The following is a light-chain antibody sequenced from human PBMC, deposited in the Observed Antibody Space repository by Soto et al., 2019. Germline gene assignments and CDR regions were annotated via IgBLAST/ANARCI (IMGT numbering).Light chain of an antibody. CDR1: QSITSY. J-gene: IGKJ1*01. V-gene: IGKV1-39*01. CDR3: QQSYTTPWT. Sequence: IQMTQSPSSLSASLGDRVTITCRAIQSITSYLNGYQQKPGKAPQLLIYAASSLQSGVPSRFSGSGSGTDFTLTISSLQPEDFATYFCQQSYTTPWTFGQGTKVEVK. CDR2: AAS.